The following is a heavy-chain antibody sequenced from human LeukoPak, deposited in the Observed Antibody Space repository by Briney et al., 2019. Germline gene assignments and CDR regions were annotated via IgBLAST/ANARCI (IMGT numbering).Heavy chain of an antibody. CDR3: ARQDSGSYYGGVY. J-gene: IGHJ4*02. V-gene: IGHV3-48*03. CDR1: GFTFSSYE. CDR2: ISSSGSTI. D-gene: IGHD1-26*01. Sequence: PGGSLRLSCAASGFTFSSYEMNWVRQAPGEGLEWVSYISSSGSTIYYADSVKGRFTISRDNAKNSLYLQMNSLRAEDTAVYYCARQDSGSYYGGVYWCQGTLVTVSS.